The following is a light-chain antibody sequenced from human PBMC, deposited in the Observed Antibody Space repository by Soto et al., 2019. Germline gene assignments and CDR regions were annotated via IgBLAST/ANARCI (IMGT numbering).Light chain of an antibody. V-gene: IGLV2-11*01. J-gene: IGLJ3*02. CDR2: DVN. CDR1: SGDVGGYNY. Sequence: QSVLTQPRSVSGSPGQSVTISCTGTSGDVGGYNYVSWYQQHPGKAPKFMIFDVNERPSGVPDRFSGSKSGNTASLTISGLQAEDEADYYCCSYAGSYSWVFGGGTKLTV. CDR3: CSYAGSYSWV.